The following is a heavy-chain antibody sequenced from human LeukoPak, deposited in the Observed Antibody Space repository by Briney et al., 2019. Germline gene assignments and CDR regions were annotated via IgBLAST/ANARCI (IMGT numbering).Heavy chain of an antibody. D-gene: IGHD2-21*02. CDR1: GSTFSNYA. Sequence: GRSLRLSCAASGSTFSNYAFNWVRQAPGRGLEWVSLISGSGLSTYYAASVKGRFTISRDNAKNTLYLQMNSLRADDTAVYYCAKDGPTAIPSWFDPWGQGTLVTVSS. CDR2: ISGSGLST. V-gene: IGHV3-23*01. CDR3: AKDGPTAIPSWFDP. J-gene: IGHJ5*02.